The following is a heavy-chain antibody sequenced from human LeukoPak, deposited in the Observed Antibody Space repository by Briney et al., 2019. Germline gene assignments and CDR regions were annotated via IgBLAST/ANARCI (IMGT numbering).Heavy chain of an antibody. CDR3: ARAGYYYDSSGYFN. V-gene: IGHV3-33*01. J-gene: IGHJ4*02. CDR1: GFTFSSYG. CDR2: IWYDGSNK. D-gene: IGHD3-22*01. Sequence: GGSLRLSCAASGFTFSSYGMHWVRQAPGKGLEWVAVIWYDGSNKYYADSVKGRFTISRDNAKNSLYLQMNSLRAEDTAVYYCARAGYYYDSSGYFNWGQGTLVIVSS.